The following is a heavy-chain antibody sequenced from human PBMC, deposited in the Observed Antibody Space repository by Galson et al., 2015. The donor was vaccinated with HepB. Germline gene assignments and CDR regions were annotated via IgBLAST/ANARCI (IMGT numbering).Heavy chain of an antibody. Sequence: SETLSLTCAVSGGSLNDYFWIWVRQSPGKGLEWIGETDHEGHTYYNSSLKSRVTISIDTSKKQFALRLSSVTAADTAFYYCARMVGPHLVRGVTRNSWLDSWGQGTLVTVSS. CDR2: TDHEGHT. D-gene: IGHD3-10*01. CDR3: ARMVGPHLVRGVTRNSWLDS. CDR1: GGSLNDYF. V-gene: IGHV4-34*01. J-gene: IGHJ5*01.